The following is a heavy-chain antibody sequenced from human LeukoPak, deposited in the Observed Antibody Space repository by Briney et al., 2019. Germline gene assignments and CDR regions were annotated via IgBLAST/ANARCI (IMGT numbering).Heavy chain of an antibody. Sequence: ASVKVSCKASGYTFTNYGISWVRQAPGQGLEWVAWISTYDHDTNYAQKFRGRVTMTTDTSTSTAYMELRSLGSDDTAVYYCVRDYFCSGGTCDDCFDPWGQGTLVTVSS. CDR2: ISTYDHDT. CDR3: VRDYFCSGGTCDDCFDP. CDR1: GYTFTNYG. J-gene: IGHJ5*02. D-gene: IGHD2-15*01. V-gene: IGHV1-18*01.